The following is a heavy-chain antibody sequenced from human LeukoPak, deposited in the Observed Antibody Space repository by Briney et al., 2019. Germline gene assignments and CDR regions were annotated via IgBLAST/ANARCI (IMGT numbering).Heavy chain of an antibody. J-gene: IGHJ4*02. CDR1: GASMTSYS. CDR3: ARIPGDRPDD. V-gene: IGHV4-59*01. CDR2: MYFGERT. Sequence: PSETLSLTCTVSGASMTSYSRTWIRQPPGKGLEWIGYMYFGERTNYNPSLKSRATISIDTSKKQFSLNLKSLTAADTAVYYCARIPGDRPDDWGQGTLVTVS. D-gene: IGHD7-27*01.